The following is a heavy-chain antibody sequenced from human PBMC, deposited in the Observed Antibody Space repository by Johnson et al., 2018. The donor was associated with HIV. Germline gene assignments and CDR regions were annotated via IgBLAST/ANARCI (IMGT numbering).Heavy chain of an antibody. J-gene: IGHJ3*02. CDR3: ARVHPAVAGNDALDI. V-gene: IGHV3-30*04. D-gene: IGHD6-19*01. CDR2: ISYDGSNK. Sequence: QVQLVESGGGVVQPGRSLRLSCAASGFTFSSYAMHWVRQAPGKGLEWVAVISYDGSNKYYADSVKGRFTISRDNSKNTLYLQMNSLRAEDTAVYYCARVHPAVAGNDALDIWGQGTMVTVSS. CDR1: GFTFSSYA.